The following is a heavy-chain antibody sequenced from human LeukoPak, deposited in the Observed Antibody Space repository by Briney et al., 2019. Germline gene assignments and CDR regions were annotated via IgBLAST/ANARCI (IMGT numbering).Heavy chain of an antibody. D-gene: IGHD3-9*01. CDR2: ISSSSSYI. CDR1: GFTFSSYS. J-gene: IGHJ4*02. V-gene: IGHV3-21*01. CDR3: ARHQEILTGYYSVGYFDY. Sequence: GGSLRLPCAASGFTFSSYSMNWVRQAPGKGLEWVSSISSSSSYIYYADSVKGRFTISRDNAKNSLYLQMNSLRAEDTAVYYCARHQEILTGYYSVGYFDYWGQGTLVTVSS.